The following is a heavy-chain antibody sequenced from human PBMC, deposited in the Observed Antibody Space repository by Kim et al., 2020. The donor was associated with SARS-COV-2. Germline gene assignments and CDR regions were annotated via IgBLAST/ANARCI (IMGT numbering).Heavy chain of an antibody. D-gene: IGHD1-26*01. J-gene: IGHJ6*02. CDR1: GGTFSSYA. V-gene: IGHV1-69*13. CDR3: ARSRRELGFFYGMDV. Sequence: SVKVSCKASGGTFSSYAISWVRQAPGQGLEWMGGIIPIFGTANYAQKFQGRVTITADESTRTAYMELSSLRSEDTAVYYCARSRRELGFFYGMDVWGQGTTVTVSS. CDR2: IIPIFGTA.